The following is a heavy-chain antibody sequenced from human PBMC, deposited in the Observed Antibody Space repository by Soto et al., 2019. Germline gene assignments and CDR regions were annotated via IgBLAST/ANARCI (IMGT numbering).Heavy chain of an antibody. CDR3: AKDGTQYNWNYGVDY. CDR2: ISYDGSNK. J-gene: IGHJ4*02. D-gene: IGHD1-7*01. CDR1: GFTFSSYG. V-gene: IGHV3-30*18. Sequence: LRLSCAASGFTFSSYGMHWVRQAPGKGLEWVAVISYDGSNKYYADSVKGRFTISRDNSKNTLYLQMNSLRAEDTAVYYCAKDGTQYNWNYGVDYWGQGTLVTVSS.